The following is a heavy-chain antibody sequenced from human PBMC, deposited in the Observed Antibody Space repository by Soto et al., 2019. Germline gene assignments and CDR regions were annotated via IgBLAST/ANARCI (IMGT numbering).Heavy chain of an antibody. V-gene: IGHV4-61*01. CDR3: ARDSKCGYSGYDKLDY. Sequence: SETLSLTCTVSGGSVSSGSYYWSWIRQPPVKGLEWIGYIYYSGSTNYNPSLKSRVTISVDTSKNQFSLKLTSVTAADTAVYYCARDSKCGYSGYDKLDYWGQGTLVTVSS. J-gene: IGHJ4*02. D-gene: IGHD5-12*01. CDR1: GGSVSSGSYY. CDR2: IYYSGST.